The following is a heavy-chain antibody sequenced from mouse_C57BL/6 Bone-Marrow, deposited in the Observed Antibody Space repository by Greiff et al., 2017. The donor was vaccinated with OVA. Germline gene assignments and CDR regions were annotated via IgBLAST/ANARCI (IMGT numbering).Heavy chain of an antibody. CDR3: ARSDYDYFDY. Sequence: EVKVVESGGGLVKPGGSLKLSCAASGFTFSDYGMHWVRQAPEKGLEWVAYISSGSSTIYYADTVKGRFTITRDNAKNTLFLQMHSLRSEDTAMYYCARSDYDYFDYWGQGTTLTVSS. V-gene: IGHV5-17*01. D-gene: IGHD2-4*01. CDR2: ISSGSSTI. J-gene: IGHJ2*01. CDR1: GFTFSDYG.